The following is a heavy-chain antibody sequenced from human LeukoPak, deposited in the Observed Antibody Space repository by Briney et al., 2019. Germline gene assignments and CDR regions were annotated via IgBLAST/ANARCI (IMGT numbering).Heavy chain of an antibody. Sequence: GGSLRLSCAASGFTFSRYGVHWVRQAPGKGLEWVAVISYDGSNKYYADSVKGRFTISRDNSKNTLYLQMNSLRAEDTAVYYRAARHYYYGSGSYYYWGQGTLVTVSS. J-gene: IGHJ4*02. CDR3: AARHYYYGSGSYYY. CDR2: ISYDGSNK. V-gene: IGHV3-30*03. CDR1: GFTFSRYG. D-gene: IGHD3-10*01.